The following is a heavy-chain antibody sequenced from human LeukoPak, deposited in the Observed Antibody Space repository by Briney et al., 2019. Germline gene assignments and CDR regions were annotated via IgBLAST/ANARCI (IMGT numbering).Heavy chain of an antibody. D-gene: IGHD2-15*01. Sequence: PSETLSLTCTVSGGSISSYYWSWIRQPPGKGLEWIGYIYYSGSTNYNPSLKSRVTISVDTSKNQFSLKLSSVTAADTAVYYCARGGGYCSGGSCYTIWFDPWGQGTLATVSS. CDR1: GGSISSYY. V-gene: IGHV4-59*01. CDR3: ARGGGYCSGGSCYTIWFDP. J-gene: IGHJ5*02. CDR2: IYYSGST.